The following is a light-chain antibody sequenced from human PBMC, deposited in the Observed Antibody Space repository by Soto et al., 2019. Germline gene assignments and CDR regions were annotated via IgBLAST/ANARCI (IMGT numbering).Light chain of an antibody. Sequence: DIQMTQSPSSLSASVRDRVTITCRASRSISNYLNWYQHNSGKAPRLLIYAASSLQPGVPSRFSGTGTGREFTLTITSLQPEDSATYYCGQSYSVPRFGHGTRVDLK. V-gene: IGKV1-39*01. CDR2: AAS. CDR1: RSISNY. J-gene: IGKJ1*01. CDR3: GQSYSVPR.